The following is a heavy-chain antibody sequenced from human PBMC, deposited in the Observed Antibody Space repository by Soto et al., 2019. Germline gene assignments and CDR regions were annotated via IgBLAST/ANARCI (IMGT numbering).Heavy chain of an antibody. CDR3: ARGYYGSGTTVYYYYYYYMDV. V-gene: IGHV4-59*01. Sequence: SETLSLTCTVSGGSISSYYWSWIRQPPGKGLEWIGYIYYSGSTNYNPSLKSRVTISVDTSKNQFSLKLSSVTAADTAVYYCARGYYGSGTTVYYYYYYYMDVWGKGTTVTVSS. CDR2: IYYSGST. D-gene: IGHD3-10*01. J-gene: IGHJ6*03. CDR1: GGSISSYY.